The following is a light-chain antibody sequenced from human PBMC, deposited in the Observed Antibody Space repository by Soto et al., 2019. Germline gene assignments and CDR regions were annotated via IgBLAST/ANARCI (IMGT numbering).Light chain of an antibody. CDR2: GAS. J-gene: IGKJ2*01. V-gene: IGKV3-20*01. CDR3: QQSYRTPHT. Sequence: EIVLTQSPGTLSLSPGERATLSCRASQSVWSSYLAWYQQKPGQTPRLLIYGASSRATGIPDRFSGSGSGTDFTLTISRLEPEDFATYYCQQSYRTPHTFGQGTKLETK. CDR1: QSVWSSY.